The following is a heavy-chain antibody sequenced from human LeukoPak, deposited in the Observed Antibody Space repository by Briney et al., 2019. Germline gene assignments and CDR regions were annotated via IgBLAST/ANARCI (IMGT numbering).Heavy chain of an antibody. V-gene: IGHV4-31*03. D-gene: IGHD2-8*01. CDR1: GGSISSGGYY. J-gene: IGHJ4*02. CDR3: ARDGPTSGIVH. CDR2: IYYSGST. Sequence: SETLSLTCTVPGGSISSGGYYWSWIRQHPGKGPEWIGHIYYSGSTYYNPSLKSRVTISVDTSKNQFSLKLSSVTAADTAVYYCARDGPTSGIVHWGQGTLVTVSS.